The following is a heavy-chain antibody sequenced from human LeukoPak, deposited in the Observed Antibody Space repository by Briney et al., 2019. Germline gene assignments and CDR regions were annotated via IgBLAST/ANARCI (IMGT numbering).Heavy chain of an antibody. J-gene: IGHJ6*03. Sequence: RWASVKVSCKASGYTFTSYGISWVRQAPGQGLEWMGWISAYNGNTNYAQKLQGRVTMTTDTSTSTAYMELSSLRSEDTAVYYCARDIYCSSTSCYQYYYYYMDVWGKGTTVTVSS. CDR2: ISAYNGNT. V-gene: IGHV1-18*01. CDR1: GYTFTSYG. D-gene: IGHD2-2*01. CDR3: ARDIYCSSTSCYQYYYYYMDV.